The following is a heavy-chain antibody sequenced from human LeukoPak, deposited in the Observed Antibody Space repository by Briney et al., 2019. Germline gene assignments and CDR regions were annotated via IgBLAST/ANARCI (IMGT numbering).Heavy chain of an antibody. D-gene: IGHD1-26*01. J-gene: IGHJ3*02. Sequence: GRALILSCAASGFTFSSYAMHWGRRAPGKGLEWVAVISYDGSNKYYADSVKGRFTISRDNSKNTLYLQMNSLRAEDTAVYYCARDLDSGSYPDAFDIWGQGTMVTVSS. CDR2: ISYDGSNK. CDR1: GFTFSSYA. CDR3: ARDLDSGSYPDAFDI. V-gene: IGHV3-30-3*01.